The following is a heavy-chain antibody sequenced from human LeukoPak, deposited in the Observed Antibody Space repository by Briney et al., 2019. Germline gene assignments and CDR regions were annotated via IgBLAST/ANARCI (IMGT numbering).Heavy chain of an antibody. CDR1: GDTFTRYH. J-gene: IGHJ4*02. Sequence: GASVKVSCKASGDTFTRYHIHLVRQAPGQGLEWMGVINPSGGPATYAQKFQGRVTLTRDTSTTTVYMEVNSLRSDDTAVYYCAREAIFGVVREYYFDLWGQGTLVTVS. V-gene: IGHV1-46*01. D-gene: IGHD3-3*01. CDR3: AREAIFGVVREYYFDL. CDR2: INPSGGPA.